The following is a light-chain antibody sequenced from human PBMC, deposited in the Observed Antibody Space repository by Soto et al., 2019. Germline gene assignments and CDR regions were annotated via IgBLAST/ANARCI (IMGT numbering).Light chain of an antibody. CDR2: EVT. V-gene: IGLV2-8*01. CDR3: SSYAGNNNLV. Sequence: QSALTQPPSASGSPGQSVTISCTGTSSDVGRFNYISWYQQYPGKAPKLMIHEVTKRPSGVPDRFSGSKSGNTASLTVSGLQPEDEADYYCSSYAGNNNLVFGGGTKLTVL. J-gene: IGLJ2*01. CDR1: SSDVGRFNY.